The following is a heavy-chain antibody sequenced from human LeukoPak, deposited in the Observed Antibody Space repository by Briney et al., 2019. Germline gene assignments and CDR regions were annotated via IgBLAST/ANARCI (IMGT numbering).Heavy chain of an antibody. CDR1: GGSISRGSYY. J-gene: IGHJ6*03. D-gene: IGHD2-2*01. CDR3: ARDLAVVVPAADPYYYYYYMDV. CDR2: IYTSGST. V-gene: IGHV4-61*02. Sequence: SETLSLTCTVSGGSISRGSYYWSWIRQPAGKGLEWIGRIYTSGSTNYNPSLKSRVTISVDTSKNQFSLKLSSVTAADTAVYYCARDLAVVVPAADPYYYYYYMDVWGKGTTVTVSS.